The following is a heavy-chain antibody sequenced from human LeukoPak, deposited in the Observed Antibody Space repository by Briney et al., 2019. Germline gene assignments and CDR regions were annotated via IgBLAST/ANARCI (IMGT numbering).Heavy chain of an antibody. D-gene: IGHD3-9*01. CDR3: ARERPSDYDILSGYYPRSRPYYFDY. V-gene: IGHV4-34*01. CDR2: INHSGST. CDR1: RGSLRGYY. J-gene: IGHJ4*01. Sequence: PSDTLSLTCAVYRGSLRGYYWSWIRQPPGKGLKWSGEINHSGSTNDTPSLKRRVTKSVDTSKNQFSMKLSCVTAADTAVYYCARERPSDYDILSGYYPRSRPYYFDYWGKGTLVTVSS.